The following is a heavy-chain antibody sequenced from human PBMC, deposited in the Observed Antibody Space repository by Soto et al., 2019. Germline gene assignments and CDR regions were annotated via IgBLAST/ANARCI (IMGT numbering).Heavy chain of an antibody. V-gene: IGHV3-23*01. Sequence: EVQLLESGGGLVQPGGSLRLSCAASGFTFSSYAMSWVRQAPGKGLEWVSAISGSGGSTYYADSVKGRFTISRDNSKNTLYLQMNSLRAEDTAVYYCAKDISSLELSQDWFDPWGQGTLVTVSS. CDR3: AKDISSLELSQDWFDP. D-gene: IGHD1-7*01. CDR2: ISGSGGST. J-gene: IGHJ5*02. CDR1: GFTFSSYA.